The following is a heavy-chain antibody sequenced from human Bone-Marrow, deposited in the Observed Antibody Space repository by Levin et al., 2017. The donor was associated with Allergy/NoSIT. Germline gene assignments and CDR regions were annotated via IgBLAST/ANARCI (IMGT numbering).Heavy chain of an antibody. V-gene: IGHV3-7*01. CDR3: AGLSWGR. D-gene: IGHD3-16*01. J-gene: IGHJ4*02. Sequence: QPGGSLRLSCVASELTFRTSWMSWVRQAPGKGLEWVASIRQDGSEKHYVDSVKGRFTISRDNAKNSLFLQMNSLRAEDTAVYHCAGLSWGRWGQGTLVTVSS. CDR1: ELTFRTSW. CDR2: IRQDGSEK.